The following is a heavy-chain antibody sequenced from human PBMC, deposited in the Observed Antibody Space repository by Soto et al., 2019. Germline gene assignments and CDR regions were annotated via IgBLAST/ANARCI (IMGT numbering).Heavy chain of an antibody. CDR1: GFTFTNYY. D-gene: IGHD1-1*01. J-gene: IGHJ4*02. V-gene: IGHV1-46*01. Sequence: QVQLVQSGAEVKKPGASVKVSCKASGFTFTNYYIHWVRQAPGQGLEWMGLINPSGDGTFYAQKYQGRVTVTRETTTGTVYMELSNLRSEDTAVYFCARDSGDTTLRQWGRSFHYWGQGTLVTVSS. CDR2: INPSGDGT. CDR3: ARDSGDTTLRQWGRSFHY.